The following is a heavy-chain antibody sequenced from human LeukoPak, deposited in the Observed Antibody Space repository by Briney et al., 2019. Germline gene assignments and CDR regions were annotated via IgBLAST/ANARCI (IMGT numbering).Heavy chain of an antibody. CDR1: RFTFSSYA. Sequence: PGGSLRLSCAASRFTFSSYAMSWVRQAPGKGLEWVSAISGSGGSTYYADSVKGRFTISRDNSKNTLYLQMDSLRAEDTAVYYCAKILSSWYPGFDYWGQGTLVTVSS. V-gene: IGHV3-23*01. J-gene: IGHJ4*02. D-gene: IGHD6-13*01. CDR2: ISGSGGST. CDR3: AKILSSWYPGFDY.